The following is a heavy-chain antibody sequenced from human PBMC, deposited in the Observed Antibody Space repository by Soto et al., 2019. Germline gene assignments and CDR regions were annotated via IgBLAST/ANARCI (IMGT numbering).Heavy chain of an antibody. D-gene: IGHD6-13*01. CDR3: AREPIAAAGTGNWFDP. CDR1: GYTFTSYA. J-gene: IGHJ5*02. V-gene: IGHV1-3*01. CDR2: INAGNGNT. Sequence: QVQLVQSGAEVKKPGASVKVSCKASGYTFTSYAMHWVRQAPGQRLEWMGWINAGNGNTKYSQKFQGRVTITRDTSASTAYMELSSLRSEDTAVYYCAREPIAAAGTGNWFDPWGQGTLVTVSS.